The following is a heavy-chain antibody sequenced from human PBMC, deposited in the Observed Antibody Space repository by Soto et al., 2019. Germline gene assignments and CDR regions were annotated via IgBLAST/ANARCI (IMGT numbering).Heavy chain of an antibody. CDR3: ERDWRDSYIVLMVYDY. D-gene: IGHD2-8*01. CDR2: IIPIFGTA. Sequence: SVKVSCKASGGTFSSYAISWVRQAPGQGLEWMGGIIPIFGTANYAQKFQGRVTITADESTSTAYMELSSLRYEDTAVYYCERDWRDSYIVLMVYDYWGQGPLVTVSS. J-gene: IGHJ4*02. V-gene: IGHV1-69*13. CDR1: GGTFSSYA.